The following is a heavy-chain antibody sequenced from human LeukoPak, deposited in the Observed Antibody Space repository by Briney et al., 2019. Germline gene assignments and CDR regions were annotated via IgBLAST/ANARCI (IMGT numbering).Heavy chain of an antibody. Sequence: PSETLSLTCGVSDESFSGYYWSWIRQPPGKGLEWIGEINHSGTTKYNLSLKSRVTISIDMSKNHFSLRLNSVTAADTAVYYCARGGLLLWFGESPYGMDVWGQGTTVTVSS. CDR3: ARGGLLLWFGESPYGMDV. CDR1: DESFSGYY. CDR2: INHSGTT. V-gene: IGHV4-34*01. J-gene: IGHJ6*02. D-gene: IGHD3-10*01.